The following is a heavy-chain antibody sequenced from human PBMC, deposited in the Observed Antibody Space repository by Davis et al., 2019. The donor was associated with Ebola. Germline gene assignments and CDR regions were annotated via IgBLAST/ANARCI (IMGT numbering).Heavy chain of an antibody. CDR3: ARDPAGTWYFDY. CDR1: GFTFSSYA. V-gene: IGHV3-21*01. CDR2: ISSSSSYI. Sequence: GESLKISCAASGFTFSSYAMSWVRQAPGKGLEWVSSISSSSSYIYCADSVKGRFTISRDNAKNSLYLQMNSLRAEDTAVYYCARDPAGTWYFDYWGQGTLVTVSS. J-gene: IGHJ4*02.